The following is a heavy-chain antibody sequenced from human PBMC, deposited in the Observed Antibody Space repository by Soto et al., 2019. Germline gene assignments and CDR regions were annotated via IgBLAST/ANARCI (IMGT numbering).Heavy chain of an antibody. Sequence: QLQLQESGPGLVKPSETLSLTCTVSGGSISSSSFHWGWIRQPPGKGLEWIGSIYYSGSTYYSPSLQSRVTXSXAXSXXQFSLKLSSVTAADTAVYYCARRERAAGTDWWFDPWGQGTLVTVSS. CDR1: GGSISSSSFH. V-gene: IGHV4-39*01. CDR3: ARRERAAGTDWWFDP. CDR2: IYYSGST. J-gene: IGHJ5*02. D-gene: IGHD6-13*01.